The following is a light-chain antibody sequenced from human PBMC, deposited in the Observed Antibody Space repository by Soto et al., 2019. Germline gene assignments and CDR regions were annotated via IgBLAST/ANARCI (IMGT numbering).Light chain of an antibody. CDR1: QSVLYSSTNKTS. CDR2: WAS. CDR3: QQYYNTPFT. V-gene: IGKV4-1*01. J-gene: IGKJ3*01. Sequence: DIVMTQSPDSLAASLGERATINCKSSQSVLYSSTNKTSLAWYQQKPGQPPKLLIYWASTRESGVPDRFSGSGSGTDLTLTISSLQAEDVAVYYCQQYYNTPFTFGPGTKVDIK.